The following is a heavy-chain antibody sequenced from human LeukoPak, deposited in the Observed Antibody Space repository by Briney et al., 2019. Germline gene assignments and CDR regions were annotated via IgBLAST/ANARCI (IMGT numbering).Heavy chain of an antibody. CDR3: AREEGKQQMEAFDY. D-gene: IGHD6-13*01. J-gene: IGHJ4*02. CDR2: IGGSSTSI. Sequence: PGGSLRLSCAASGFTFDDYGMSWVRQAPGKGLEWVSSIGGSSTSIYYAGSVKGRFTISRDNAQHPLYPQLTRPRAEDAAVYYCAREEGKQQMEAFDYWGQGTLVTVSS. CDR1: GFTFDDYG. V-gene: IGHV3-21*01.